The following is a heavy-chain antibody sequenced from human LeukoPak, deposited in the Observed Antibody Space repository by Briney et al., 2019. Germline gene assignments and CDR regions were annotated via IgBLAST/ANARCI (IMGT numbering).Heavy chain of an antibody. Sequence: GGSLRLSCAASGFTFSTYWMSWVRQAPGKGLEWVANIKRDGSVKNYVDSVKGRFTISRDNAKNSLYLQMNSLRADDTAMYYCVRGGYGPDYWGQGTLVTVSS. V-gene: IGHV3-7*03. D-gene: IGHD5-12*01. CDR2: IKRDGSVK. CDR1: GFTFSTYW. CDR3: VRGGYGPDY. J-gene: IGHJ4*02.